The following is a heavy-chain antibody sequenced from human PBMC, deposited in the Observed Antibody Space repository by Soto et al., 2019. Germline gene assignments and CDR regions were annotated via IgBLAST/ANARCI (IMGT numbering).Heavy chain of an antibody. J-gene: IGHJ6*02. D-gene: IGHD6-6*01. CDR2: IIPLFRKT. CDR3: ASARLSNGDPNISFFYGLDV. V-gene: IGHV1-69*01. CDR1: GDMFRNSA. Sequence: QVQLVQSGAEVKRPGSSVKVSCKASGDMFRNSAFTWVRQAPGQGLAWMGVIIPLFRKTDVAQKFQGRVTLTEDVSTSSIYMEVYSLTSEDPAVYFCASARLSNGDPNISFFYGLDVWGQGTTITVSS.